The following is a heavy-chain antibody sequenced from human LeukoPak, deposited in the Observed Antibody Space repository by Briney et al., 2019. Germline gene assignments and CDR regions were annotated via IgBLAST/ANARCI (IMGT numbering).Heavy chain of an antibody. J-gene: IGHJ4*02. CDR1: GGSISSGGYY. CDR3: ARFSRTYSSSWYAFDY. D-gene: IGHD6-13*01. CDR2: ISYSGST. V-gene: IGHV4-61*08. Sequence: SETLSLTCTVSGGSISSGGYYWSWIRQHPGKGLEWIGYISYSGSTTYNPSLKSRVTISVDTSKNQFSLKLSSVTAADTAVYYCARFSRTYSSSWYAFDYWGQGTLVTVSS.